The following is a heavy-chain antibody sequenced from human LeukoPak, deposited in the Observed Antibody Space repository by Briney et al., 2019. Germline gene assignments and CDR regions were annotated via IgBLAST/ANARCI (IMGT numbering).Heavy chain of an antibody. J-gene: IGHJ4*02. CDR2: IRSNGGST. CDR1: GFTFSSYG. CDR3: VKDLNYYGEVREPF. V-gene: IGHV3-64D*06. D-gene: IGHD3-10*01. Sequence: GGSLRLSCSASGFTFSSYGMHWVRQAPGKGLEYVSGIRSNGGSTYYADSVKGRFTISRDNSKNTLYLQMCSLRAEDTAVLDCVKDLNYYGEVREPFWGQGTLVTVSS.